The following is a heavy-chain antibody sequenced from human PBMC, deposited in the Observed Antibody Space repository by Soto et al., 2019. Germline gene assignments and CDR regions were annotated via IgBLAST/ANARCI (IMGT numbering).Heavy chain of an antibody. CDR2: ISWNSGSI. CDR1: GFTFDDYA. CDR3: AKGGQLLSEGGGY. Sequence: EVQLVESGGGLVQPGRSLRLSCAASGFTFDDYAMHWVRQAPGKGLEWVSGISWNSGSIGYADSVKGRFTISRDNAKYSLYLQMNSLRAEDTALYYCAKGGQLLSEGGGYWGQGTLVTVSS. V-gene: IGHV3-9*01. J-gene: IGHJ4*02. D-gene: IGHD2-2*01.